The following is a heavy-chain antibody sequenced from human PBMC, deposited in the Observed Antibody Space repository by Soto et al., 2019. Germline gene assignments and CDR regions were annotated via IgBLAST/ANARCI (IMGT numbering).Heavy chain of an antibody. Sequence: PGGSLILSCAASGFTYSIYAMTWVRHAPGKGREWVSAISRSGGSTYYADSVKGRFTISTDNSKSTLYLQMNSLRAEDTAVYYCAKDYPPYGSGTHNNVAFDIWGQGTLVTVSS. CDR2: ISRSGGST. J-gene: IGHJ3*02. CDR3: AKDYPPYGSGTHNNVAFDI. D-gene: IGHD3-10*01. CDR1: GFTYSIYA. V-gene: IGHV3-23*01.